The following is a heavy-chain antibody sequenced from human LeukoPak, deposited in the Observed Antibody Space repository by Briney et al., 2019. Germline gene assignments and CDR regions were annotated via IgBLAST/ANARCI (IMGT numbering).Heavy chain of an antibody. V-gene: IGHV3-21*01. Sequence: GGSLRLSCAASGFTFSNYSMNWVRQAPGKGLEWVSSISIRSAYIFYADSVKGRFTISRDNAKNSLYLQMNSLRAEDTAVYYCAREDHSNYNYWGQGTLLTVSS. CDR2: ISIRSAYI. D-gene: IGHD4-11*01. CDR3: AREDHSNYNY. J-gene: IGHJ4*02. CDR1: GFTFSNYS.